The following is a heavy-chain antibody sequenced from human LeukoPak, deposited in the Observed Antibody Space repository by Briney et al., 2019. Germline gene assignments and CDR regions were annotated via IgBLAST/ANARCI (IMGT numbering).Heavy chain of an antibody. V-gene: IGHV3-48*01. Sequence: GGTLRLSCGASGLTLRIYSMKGVRQAPGEGEEGVSYMSREGGTRKYADPVKGRFTIHRENAKNTVYVKINSQRAEDRAVYYCARAAQPWFDPWGQGTLVTVSS. J-gene: IGHJ5*02. CDR1: GLTLRIYS. CDR3: ARAAQPWFDP. D-gene: IGHD1-14*01. CDR2: MSREGGTR.